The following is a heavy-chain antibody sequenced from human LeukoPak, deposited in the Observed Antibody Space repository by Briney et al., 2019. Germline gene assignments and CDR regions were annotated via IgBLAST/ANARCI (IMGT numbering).Heavy chain of an antibody. J-gene: IGHJ4*02. CDR2: IYTSGST. V-gene: IGHV4-61*02. CDR1: GGSISSGSYY. Sequence: SQTLSLTCTVSGGSISSGSYYWSWIRQPAGKGLEWIGRIYTSGSTNYNPSLKSRVTISVDTSKNQFSLKLSSVTAADTAVYYCARGHDYGDYRAVRFDYWGQGTLVTVSS. CDR3: ARGHDYGDYRAVRFDY. D-gene: IGHD4-17*01.